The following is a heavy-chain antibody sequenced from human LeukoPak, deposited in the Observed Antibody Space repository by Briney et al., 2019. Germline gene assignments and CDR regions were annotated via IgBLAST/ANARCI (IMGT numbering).Heavy chain of an antibody. D-gene: IGHD1-26*01. CDR1: GFPFSSFA. V-gene: IGHV3-30*04. Sequence: GGSLRLSCAASGFPFSSFAMHWVRQAPGRGLEWVTVISYDGHNKYYIDSVKGRFTISRDNSKNTLYLQMNSLRTEDTAVYYCARTYLVGATTYDYWGQGTLVTVSS. CDR2: ISYDGHNK. J-gene: IGHJ4*02. CDR3: ARTYLVGATTYDY.